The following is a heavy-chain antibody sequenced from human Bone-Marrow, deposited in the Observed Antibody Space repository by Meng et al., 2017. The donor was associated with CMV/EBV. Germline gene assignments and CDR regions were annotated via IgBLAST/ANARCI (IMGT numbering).Heavy chain of an antibody. CDR2: ISWNSGSI. CDR1: GFTFDDYA. J-gene: IGHJ6*02. V-gene: IGHV3-9*01. CDR3: AKDVVPAALNYYYYGKDV. D-gene: IGHD2-2*01. Sequence: SLKISCAASGFTFDDYAMHWVRQAPGKGLEWVSGISWNSGSIGYADSVKGRFTISRDNAKNSLYLQMNSLRAEDTALYYCAKDVVPAALNYYYYGKDVWGQGTTVTVSS.